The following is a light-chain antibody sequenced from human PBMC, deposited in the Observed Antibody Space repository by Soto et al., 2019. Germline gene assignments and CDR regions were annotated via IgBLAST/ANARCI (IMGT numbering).Light chain of an antibody. J-gene: IGKJ2*01. CDR1: QSVSSSY. CDR3: QQYGSSLYT. V-gene: IGKV3-20*01. CDR2: GAS. Sequence: EIVLTQSPGTLSLSPGERATLSCRASQSVSSSYLAWYQQKPGQAPRLLIYGASIRATGIPDRFSGSGSGTDFTLTISRLEPEDCGVYYCQQYGSSLYTFGQGTKLEIK.